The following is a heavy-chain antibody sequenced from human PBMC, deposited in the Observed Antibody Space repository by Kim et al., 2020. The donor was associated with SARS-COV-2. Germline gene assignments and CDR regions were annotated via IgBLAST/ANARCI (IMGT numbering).Heavy chain of an antibody. J-gene: IGHJ3*02. CDR2: IRSKAYGGTT. Sequence: GGSLRLSCTASGFTFGDYAMSWFRQAPGKGLEWVGFIRSKAYGGTTEYAASVKGRFTISRDDSKSIAYLQMNSLKTEDTAVYYCTRDMRWLQFSAFDIWGQGTMVTVSS. CDR3: TRDMRWLQFSAFDI. CDR1: GFTFGDYA. D-gene: IGHD5-12*01. V-gene: IGHV3-49*03.